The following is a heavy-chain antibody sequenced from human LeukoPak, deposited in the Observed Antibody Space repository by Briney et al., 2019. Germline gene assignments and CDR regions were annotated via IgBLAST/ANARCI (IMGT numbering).Heavy chain of an antibody. CDR3: VKDMNSGSPLYYFQS. V-gene: IGHV3-30*02. J-gene: IGHJ4*02. D-gene: IGHD2/OR15-2a*01. Sequence: PAGSLRPSCAASGFTFSDYAMHWIRQAPGKGLEWVAVISYDGDKKYYPDSVKGRFTISRDDSRNALYLQVSSLGAEDTAVYYCVKDMNSGSPLYYFQSWGQGTLVTVSS. CDR2: ISYDGDKK. CDR1: GFTFSDYA.